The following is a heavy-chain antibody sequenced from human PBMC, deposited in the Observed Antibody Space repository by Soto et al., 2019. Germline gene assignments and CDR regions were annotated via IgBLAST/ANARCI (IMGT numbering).Heavy chain of an antibody. CDR3: AREVCSSTSCYAGNYGMDV. Sequence: ASVKVSCKASGYSFTSYGISWVRQAPGQGLEWMGWINTYNGNTNYARKLQGRVTMTTDTSMSTAYMELRSLRSDGTAEYYCAREVCSSTSCYAGNYGMDVWGQGTTVTVSS. CDR1: GYSFTSYG. V-gene: IGHV1-18*01. D-gene: IGHD2-2*01. J-gene: IGHJ6*02. CDR2: INTYNGNT.